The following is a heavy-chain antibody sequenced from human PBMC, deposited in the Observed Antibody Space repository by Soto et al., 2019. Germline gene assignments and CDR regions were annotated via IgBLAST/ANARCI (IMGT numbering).Heavy chain of an antibody. Sequence: GWSLRLSCAASGFTFSSYSMNWVRQAPGKGLEWVSSISSSSSYIYYADSVKGRFTISRDNAKNSLYLQMNSLRAEDTAVYYCARAYDFWSGYSPNYGMDVWGQGTTVTVSS. CDR1: GFTFSSYS. J-gene: IGHJ6*02. CDR2: ISSSSSYI. CDR3: ARAYDFWSGYSPNYGMDV. V-gene: IGHV3-21*01. D-gene: IGHD3-3*01.